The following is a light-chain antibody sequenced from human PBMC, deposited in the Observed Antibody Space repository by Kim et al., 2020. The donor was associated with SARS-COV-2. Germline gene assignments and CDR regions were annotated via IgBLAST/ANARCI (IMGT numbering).Light chain of an antibody. J-gene: IGLJ3*02. Sequence: QLVLTQSPSASASLGASVTLTCTLCSGHASYAIAWHQQQPEKSPRYLIKVKSDGRNSKGDGIPDRFLGSSSGAERYLIISSLQSEDEADYYCQTWGTGIRVFGGGTQLTVL. CDR1: SGHASYA. V-gene: IGLV4-69*01. CDR3: QTWGTGIRV. CDR2: VKSDGRN.